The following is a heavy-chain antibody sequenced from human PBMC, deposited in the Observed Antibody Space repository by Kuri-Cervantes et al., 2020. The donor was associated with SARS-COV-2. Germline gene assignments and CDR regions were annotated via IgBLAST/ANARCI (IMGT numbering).Heavy chain of an antibody. J-gene: IGHJ6*02. CDR1: GYTFTNYA. CDR3: VREDLGYCSSTSCYSKDSYYGMDV. D-gene: IGHD2-2*02. CDR2: ISAYNGYT. V-gene: IGHV1-18*01. Sequence: ASVKVSCKSSGYTFTNYAISWVRQAPGQGLEWMGWISAYNGYTNYAQKFQGRVTMTTDTSTNTAYMELRSLRSDDTAVYYCVREDLGYCSSTSCYSKDSYYGMDVWGQGTTVTVSS.